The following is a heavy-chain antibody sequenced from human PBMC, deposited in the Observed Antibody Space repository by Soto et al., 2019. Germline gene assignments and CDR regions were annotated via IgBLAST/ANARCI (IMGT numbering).Heavy chain of an antibody. CDR3: AKSDGLVGATRGFLVY. CDR2: ISGSGGST. V-gene: IGHV3-23*01. D-gene: IGHD1-26*01. J-gene: IGHJ4*02. Sequence: GSLRLSCAASGFTFSSYAMSWVRQAPGKGLEWVSAISGSGGSTYYADSVKGRFTISRDNSKNTLYLQMNSLRAEDTAVYYCAKSDGLVGATRGFLVYWGQGTLVTVSS. CDR1: GFTFSSYA.